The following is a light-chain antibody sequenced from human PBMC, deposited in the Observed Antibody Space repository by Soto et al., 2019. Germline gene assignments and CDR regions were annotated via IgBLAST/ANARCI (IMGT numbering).Light chain of an antibody. V-gene: IGKV1-39*01. CDR1: QSINTY. CDR3: QQSSSTSCT. CDR2: AAS. Sequence: DIQMTQSPSSLSASVGARVTITCRASQSINTYLNWYQQRPGKAPKLLIYAASSLQSGVPSRFSGSGSGTDFTLTISDLQLEDFATYYCQQSSSTSCTFGQGTKVEVK. J-gene: IGKJ1*01.